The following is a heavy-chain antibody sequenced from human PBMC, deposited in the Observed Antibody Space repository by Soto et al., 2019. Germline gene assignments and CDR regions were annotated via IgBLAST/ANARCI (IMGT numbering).Heavy chain of an antibody. D-gene: IGHD1-26*01. CDR3: ARGLGLYYFDY. Sequence: QVQLVQSGAEVKKPGASVKVSCKASGYTFTSYAMHWVRQAPGQRLEWMGWINAGNGNTKYSQKIQGRVTITRDTYASTAYMELSSLRSEDTAVYYCARGLGLYYFDYWGQGTLVTVSS. CDR2: INAGNGNT. CDR1: GYTFTSYA. J-gene: IGHJ4*02. V-gene: IGHV1-3*01.